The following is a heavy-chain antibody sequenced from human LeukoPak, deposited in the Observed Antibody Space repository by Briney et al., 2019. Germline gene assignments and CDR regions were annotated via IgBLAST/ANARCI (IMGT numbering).Heavy chain of an antibody. CDR2: IYTSGST. J-gene: IGHJ2*01. Sequence: SETLSLTCTVSGGSISSYYWSWIRQPPGKGLEWIGYIYTSGSTNYNPSLKSRVTIPVGTSKNQFSLKLSSVTAADTAVYYCARQSDIVVVPAANRWWYFDLRGRGTLVTVSS. CDR1: GGSISSYY. CDR3: ARQSDIVVVPAANRWWYFDL. D-gene: IGHD2-2*01. V-gene: IGHV4-4*09.